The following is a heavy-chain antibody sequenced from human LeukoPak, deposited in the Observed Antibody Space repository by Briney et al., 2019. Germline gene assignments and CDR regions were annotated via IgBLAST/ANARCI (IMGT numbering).Heavy chain of an antibody. CDR2: MNPSGGST. J-gene: IGHJ4*02. V-gene: IGHV1-46*01. D-gene: IGHD3-22*01. CDR3: ARYSYPTRGIVVVPALDY. CDR1: GYTYTSYY. Sequence: GASVKVSCKASGYTYTSYYMHWVRQAPGQGLEWMGIMNPSGGSTSYAQKFQGRVTMTRDTSTSTVYMELSSLRSEDTAVYYCARYSYPTRGIVVVPALDYWGQGTLVTVSS.